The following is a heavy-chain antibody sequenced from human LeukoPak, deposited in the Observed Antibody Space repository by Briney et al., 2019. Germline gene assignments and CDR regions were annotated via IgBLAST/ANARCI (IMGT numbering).Heavy chain of an antibody. Sequence: GGSLRLSCAASGFTFSRYWMHWVRQAPGRGLVWVSRINTDGSTTSYADSVKGRFTISRDNSKNTLYLQMNSLRAEDTAVYYCARYRGTYGYYFDYWGQGKLVIVSS. D-gene: IGHD5-24*01. CDR3: ARYRGTYGYYFDY. CDR2: INTDGSTT. V-gene: IGHV3-74*01. J-gene: IGHJ4*02. CDR1: GFTFSRYW.